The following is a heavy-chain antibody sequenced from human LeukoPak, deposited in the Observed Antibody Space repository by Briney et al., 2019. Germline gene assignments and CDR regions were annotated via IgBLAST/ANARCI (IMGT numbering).Heavy chain of an antibody. V-gene: IGHV4-59*01. CDR2: IYYSGST. J-gene: IGHJ6*03. CDR3: ARGNTVTTPYYYYYYMDV. Sequence: SETLSLTCTVSGGSINSYYWSWIRQPPGKGLEWIGYIYYSGSTNYNPSLKSRVTISVDTSKNQFSLKLSSVTAADTAVYYCARGNTVTTPYYYYYYMDVWGKGTTVTVPS. D-gene: IGHD4-11*01. CDR1: GGSINSYY.